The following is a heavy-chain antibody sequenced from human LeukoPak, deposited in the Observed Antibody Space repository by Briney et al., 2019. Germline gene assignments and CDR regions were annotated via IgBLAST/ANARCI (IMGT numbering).Heavy chain of an antibody. Sequence: SVKVSCKASGGTFSSYAISWVRQSPGQGLEWMGRIFPIFATANYAQKFQGRVTITADESTSTAYMELSSLRSEDTAVYYCARESGSYEAYFDYWGQGTLVTVSS. V-gene: IGHV1-69*15. CDR2: IFPIFATA. J-gene: IGHJ4*02. CDR1: GGTFSSYA. CDR3: ARESGSYEAYFDY. D-gene: IGHD1-26*01.